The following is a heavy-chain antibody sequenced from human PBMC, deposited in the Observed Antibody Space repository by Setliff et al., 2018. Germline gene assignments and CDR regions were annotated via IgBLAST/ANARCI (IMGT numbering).Heavy chain of an antibody. V-gene: IGHV3-23*01. CDR2: ISGSGGST. D-gene: IGHD2-21*02. CDR3: ARDSDWAFDY. CDR1: GFTFSSYS. J-gene: IGHJ4*02. Sequence: GGSLRLSCAASGFTFSSYSMNWVRQAPGKGLEWVSAISGSGGSTYYADSVKGRFTISRDNAKNSLSLQMNSLRADDTAVYYCARDSDWAFDYWGQGALVTAPQ.